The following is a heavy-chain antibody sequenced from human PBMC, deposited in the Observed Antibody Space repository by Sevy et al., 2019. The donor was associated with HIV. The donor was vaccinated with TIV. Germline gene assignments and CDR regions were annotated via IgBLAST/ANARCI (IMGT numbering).Heavy chain of an antibody. CDR2: ISSSGTLI. D-gene: IGHD4-17*01. V-gene: IGHV3-48*03. CDR1: GFLFSSYE. Sequence: GVLRLSCAASGFLFSSYEMNWVRQTPGKGLEWISFISSSGTLIYYGDSVRGRFTISRDNAKNSLYLQMNSLRAEDTGVYYCTRDLPPSATTVAHFDYWGQGTLVTVSS. J-gene: IGHJ4*02. CDR3: TRDLPPSATTVAHFDY.